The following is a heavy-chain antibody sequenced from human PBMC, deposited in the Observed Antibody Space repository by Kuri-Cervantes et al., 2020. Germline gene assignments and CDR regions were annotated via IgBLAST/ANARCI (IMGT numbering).Heavy chain of an antibody. CDR3: AGQLGYCSSTSSYDY. CDR2: INPNSGGT. D-gene: IGHD2-2*01. V-gene: IGHV1-2*02. CDR1: GYTFTGYY. Sequence: ASVKVSCKASGYTFTGYYMHWVRQAPGQGLEWMGWINPNSGGTNYAQKFQGRVTMTRDTSISTAYMELSRLRSDDTAVYYCAGQLGYCSSTSSYDYWGQGNLVPGAS. J-gene: IGHJ4*02.